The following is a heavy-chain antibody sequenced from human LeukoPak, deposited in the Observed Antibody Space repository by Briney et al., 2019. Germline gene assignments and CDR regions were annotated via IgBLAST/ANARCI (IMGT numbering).Heavy chain of an antibody. Sequence: ASVKVSCKASGYTFTSYAIQWVRQAPGQRLEWMGWINAGNGDTKYSQRFQGRVTITRDTSASTAYMELSSLRSEDTAVYYCARDSRSGYHDYWGQGTLVTVSS. CDR1: GYTFTSYA. CDR2: INAGNGDT. V-gene: IGHV1-3*01. D-gene: IGHD3-22*01. CDR3: ARDSRSGYHDY. J-gene: IGHJ4*02.